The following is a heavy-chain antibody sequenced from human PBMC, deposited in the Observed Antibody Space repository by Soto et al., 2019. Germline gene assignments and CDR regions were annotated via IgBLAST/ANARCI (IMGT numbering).Heavy chain of an antibody. CDR3: AREGYCSGGSCSGPVYYYYYYMDV. J-gene: IGHJ6*03. CDR1: GFTFSSYS. Sequence: EVQLVESGGGLVQPGGSLRLSCAASGFTFSSYSMNWVRQAPGKGLEWVSYISSSSSTIYYADSVKGRFTISRDNAKNSLYLQMNSLRAEDTGVYYCAREGYCSGGSCSGPVYYYYYYMDVWGKGTTVTVSS. CDR2: ISSSSSTI. V-gene: IGHV3-48*01. D-gene: IGHD2-15*01.